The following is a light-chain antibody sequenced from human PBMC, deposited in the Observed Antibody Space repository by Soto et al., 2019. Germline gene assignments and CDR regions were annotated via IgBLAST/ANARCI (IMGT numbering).Light chain of an antibody. CDR3: SSYTSSSTDV. J-gene: IGLJ1*01. CDR1: SSDVGGYNY. Sequence: QSVLTQPASVSGSPGQSITISCSGTSSDVGGYNYVFWYQHHPGKAPKLMIYDVSNRPSGVSNRFSGSKSGNTASLTISGLQAEDEADYYCSSYTSSSTDVFGTGTKATV. V-gene: IGLV2-14*03. CDR2: DVS.